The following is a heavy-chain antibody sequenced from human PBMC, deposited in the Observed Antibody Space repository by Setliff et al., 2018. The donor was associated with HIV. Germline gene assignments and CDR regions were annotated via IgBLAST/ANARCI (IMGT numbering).Heavy chain of an antibody. CDR2: ISAYNGNT. CDR1: GYTFTSYG. CDR3: ARTKIFSAGFRGYLTGPINWFDP. J-gene: IGHJ5*02. Sequence: ASVKVSCKASGYTFTSYGISWVRQAPGQGLEWMGWISAYNGNTNYAQKLQGRVTMTTDTSTSTAYVELRSLRTDDTAVYYCARTKIFSAGFRGYLTGPINWFDPCGQGTLVTVSS. V-gene: IGHV1-18*01. D-gene: IGHD3-10*01.